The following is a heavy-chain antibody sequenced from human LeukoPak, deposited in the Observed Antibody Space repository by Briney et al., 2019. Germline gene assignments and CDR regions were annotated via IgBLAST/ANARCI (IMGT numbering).Heavy chain of an antibody. J-gene: IGHJ4*02. CDR1: GGSISSGGYY. Sequence: PSQTLSLTYTVSGGSISSGGYYWSWIRQHPGKGLEWIGYIYYSGSTYYNPSLKSRVTISVDTSKNQFSLKLSSVTAADTAVYYCARDGGSGYSTFDYWGQGTLVTVSS. D-gene: IGHD3-22*01. V-gene: IGHV4-31*03. CDR2: IYYSGST. CDR3: ARDGGSGYSTFDY.